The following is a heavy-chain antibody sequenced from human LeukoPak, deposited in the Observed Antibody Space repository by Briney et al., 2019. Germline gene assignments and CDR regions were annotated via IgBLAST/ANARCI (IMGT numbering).Heavy chain of an antibody. V-gene: IGHV4-59*12. CDR2: VDHTGST. CDR3: ARGYYYYMDV. Sequence: SETLSLTCSVSDDSITMYYWTWIRQPPGKGLEWIGYVDHTGSTNFNPSLNGRVSISRDTSKNLFSLKLSSVTAADTAVYYCARGYYYYMDVWGKGTTVTVSS. J-gene: IGHJ6*03. CDR1: DDSITMYY.